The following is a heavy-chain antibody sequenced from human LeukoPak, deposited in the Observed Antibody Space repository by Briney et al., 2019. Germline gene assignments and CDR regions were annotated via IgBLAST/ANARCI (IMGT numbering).Heavy chain of an antibody. CDR1: GGTFSSYA. CDR2: ISAYNGNT. J-gene: IGHJ4*02. V-gene: IGHV1-18*01. CDR3: ARDHDYGDYSGY. D-gene: IGHD4-17*01. Sequence: ASVKVSCKASGGTFSSYAISWVRQAPGQGLEWMGWISAYNGNTNYAQKLQGRVTMTTDTSTSTAYMELRSLRSDDTAVYYCARDHDYGDYSGYWGQGTLVTVSS.